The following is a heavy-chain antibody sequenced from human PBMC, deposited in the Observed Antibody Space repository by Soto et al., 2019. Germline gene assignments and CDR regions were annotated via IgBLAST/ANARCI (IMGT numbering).Heavy chain of an antibody. Sequence: EVQLVESGGGLVQPGGSLRLSCAASGFSFSTYSMNWVRQAPGKGLEWVSYISSRSYTIYYIDSVKGRFTISRDNAQSSLYLQMNSPRDEDTALYYCSRGGSSSDNRMDVWGQGTKVTVSS. CDR1: GFSFSTYS. V-gene: IGHV3-48*02. CDR2: ISSRSYTI. D-gene: IGHD6-6*01. CDR3: SRGGSSSDNRMDV. J-gene: IGHJ6*02.